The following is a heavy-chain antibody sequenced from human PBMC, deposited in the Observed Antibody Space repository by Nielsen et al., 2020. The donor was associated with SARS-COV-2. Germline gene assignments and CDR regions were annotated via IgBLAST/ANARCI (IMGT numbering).Heavy chain of an antibody. CDR1: GYSFTSYW. CDR2: IYPGDSDT. J-gene: IGHJ4*02. D-gene: IGHD2-2*01. Sequence: GGSLRLSCKGSGYSFTSYWIGWVRQMPGKGLEWMGIIYPGDSDTRYSPSFQGQVTISADKSISTAYLQWSSLKASDTAMYYCVRLLVWGTRTLKKYCSSTSCYSPHFDYWGQGTLVTVSS. CDR3: VRLLVWGTRTLKKYCSSTSCYSPHFDY. V-gene: IGHV5-51*01.